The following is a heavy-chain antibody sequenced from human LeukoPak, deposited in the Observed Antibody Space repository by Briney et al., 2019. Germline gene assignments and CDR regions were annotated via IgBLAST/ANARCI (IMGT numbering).Heavy chain of an antibody. CDR2: ISSSGSTI. CDR1: GFTFSSYE. V-gene: IGHV3-48*03. CDR3: ARGRGSSSWIRSPVDY. D-gene: IGHD6-13*01. J-gene: IGHJ4*02. Sequence: GRSLRLSCAASGFTFSSYEMNWVCQAPGKGLEWVSYISSSGSTIYYADSVKGRFTISRDNAKNSLYLQMNSLRAEDTAVYYCARGRGSSSWIRSPVDYWGQGTLVTVSS.